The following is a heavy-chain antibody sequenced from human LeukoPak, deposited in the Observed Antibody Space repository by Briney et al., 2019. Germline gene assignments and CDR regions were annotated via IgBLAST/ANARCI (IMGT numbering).Heavy chain of an antibody. Sequence: GGSLRLSCAASGFTFDDYAMHWVRQAPGKGLEWVSSISSSSSYIYYADSVKGRFTISRDNAKNSLYLQMNSLRAEDTARYYCARSGGIIDYWGQGTLVTVSS. V-gene: IGHV3-21*04. CDR2: ISSSSSYI. CDR3: ARSGGIIDY. CDR1: GFTFDDYA. D-gene: IGHD3-10*01. J-gene: IGHJ4*02.